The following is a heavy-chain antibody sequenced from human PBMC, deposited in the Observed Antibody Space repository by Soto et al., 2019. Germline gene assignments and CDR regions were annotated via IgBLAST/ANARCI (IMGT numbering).Heavy chain of an antibody. J-gene: IGHJ6*02. D-gene: IGHD6-13*01. V-gene: IGHV1-69*06. Sequence: QVQLVQSGAEVKKPGSSVKVSCKASGGTFSSYAISWVRQAPGQGLEWMGGIIPIFGTANYAQKFQERVTITRDMSTSTAYMELSSLRSEDTAVYYCAAGGVAAASEYYYYYGMDVWGQGTTVTVSS. CDR1: GGTFSSYA. CDR3: AAGGVAAASEYYYYYGMDV. CDR2: IIPIFGTA.